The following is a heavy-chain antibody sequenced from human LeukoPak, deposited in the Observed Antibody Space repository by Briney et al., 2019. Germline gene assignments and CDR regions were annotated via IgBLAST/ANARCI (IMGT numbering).Heavy chain of an antibody. CDR2: INHSGST. V-gene: IGHV4-34*01. Sequence: SETLSLTCAVYGGSFSGYYWSWIRQPPGKGPEWIGEINHSGSTNYNPSLKSRVTISVDTSKNQFSLKLSSVTAADTAVYYCARGQEDDLWSGYYRFDPWGQGTLVTVSS. CDR1: GGSFSGYY. CDR3: ARGQEDDLWSGYYRFDP. D-gene: IGHD3-3*01. J-gene: IGHJ5*02.